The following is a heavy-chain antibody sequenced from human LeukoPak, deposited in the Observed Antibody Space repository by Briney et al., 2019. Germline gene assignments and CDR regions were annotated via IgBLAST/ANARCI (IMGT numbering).Heavy chain of an antibody. Sequence: SETLSLTCAVYGGSFSGYYWSWIRQPPGKGLEWIGEMNYSGSANYNPSLKSRVTISVDTPKNPFCLKLTSVPDADTAVYYSASTKVYYVDYWGQGSLVTVSS. J-gene: IGHJ4*02. CDR1: GGSFSGYY. CDR2: MNYSGSA. CDR3: ASTKVYYVDY. V-gene: IGHV4-34*01.